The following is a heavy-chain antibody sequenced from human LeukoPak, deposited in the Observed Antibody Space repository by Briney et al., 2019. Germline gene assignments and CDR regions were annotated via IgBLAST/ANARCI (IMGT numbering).Heavy chain of an antibody. CDR2: ISYDGSNK. J-gene: IGHJ3*02. CDR1: GFTFSSYA. V-gene: IGHV3-30*18. D-gene: IGHD1-14*01. CDR3: ANLPGDAFDI. Sequence: GGSLRLSCAASGFTFSSYAMSWVRQAPGKGLEWVAVISYDGSNKYYADSVKGRFTISRDNSKNTLYLQMNSLRAEDTAVYYCANLPGDAFDIWGQGTMVTVSS.